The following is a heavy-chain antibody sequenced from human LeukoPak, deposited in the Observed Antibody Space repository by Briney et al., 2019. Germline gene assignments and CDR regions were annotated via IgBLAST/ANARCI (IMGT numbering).Heavy chain of an antibody. J-gene: IGHJ4*02. CDR2: IYYSGST. Sequence: SETLSLTCTVSGGSISIYYWSWIRQPPGKGLEGSGDIYYSGSTNYHPSLKSRVTISVDTSKNQYSLKLSSVTAADTAVYYCARDLGYGYGSGSSYFDYWGQGTLVTVSS. CDR1: GGSISIYY. V-gene: IGHV4-59*01. CDR3: ARDLGYGYGSGSSYFDY. D-gene: IGHD3-10*01.